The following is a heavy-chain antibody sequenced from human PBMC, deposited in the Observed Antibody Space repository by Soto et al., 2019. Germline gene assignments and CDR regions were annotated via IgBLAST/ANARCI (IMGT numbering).Heavy chain of an antibody. D-gene: IGHD6-13*01. Sequence: QVQLVQSGAEVKKPGSSVKVSCKASGGTFSSYAISWVRQAPGQGLEWMGGIIPIFGTANYAQKFQGRVTITAAESTSTAYRELSSLRSEDTAVYYCARDAIAAAGNYYSYGMDVWGQGTTVTVSS. J-gene: IGHJ6*02. CDR2: IIPIFGTA. CDR1: GGTFSSYA. V-gene: IGHV1-69*12. CDR3: ARDAIAAAGNYYSYGMDV.